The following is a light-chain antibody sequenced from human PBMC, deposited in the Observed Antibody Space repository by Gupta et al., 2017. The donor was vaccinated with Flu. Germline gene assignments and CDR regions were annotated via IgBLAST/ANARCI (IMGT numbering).Light chain of an antibody. CDR2: AAS. CDR1: QDIRND. J-gene: IGKJ1*01. V-gene: IGKV1-6*01. CDR3: RQDDNYPRT. Sequence: AIQMTQSPSSLSASVGDRVTITCQASQDIRNDLGWYQQRPGKAPKLLIYAASSLQSGVPSRFSGSGSGTDFTLTINSLQPEDFATYYCRQDDNYPRTFGQGTKVETK.